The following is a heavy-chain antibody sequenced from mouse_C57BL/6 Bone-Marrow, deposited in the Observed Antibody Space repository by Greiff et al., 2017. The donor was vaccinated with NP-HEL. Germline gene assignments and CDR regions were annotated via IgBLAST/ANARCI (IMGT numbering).Heavy chain of an antibody. CDR1: GFSLTSYG. J-gene: IGHJ4*01. CDR3: ARRNWDVYYYAMDY. Sequence: QVQLQQSGPGLVQPSQSLSITCTVSGFSLTSYGVHWVRQSPGKGLEWLGVIWSGGSTDYNAAFISRLSISKDNSKSQVFFKMNRLQADDTAIYYCARRNWDVYYYAMDYWGQGTSVTVSS. D-gene: IGHD4-1*01. V-gene: IGHV2-2*01. CDR2: IWSGGST.